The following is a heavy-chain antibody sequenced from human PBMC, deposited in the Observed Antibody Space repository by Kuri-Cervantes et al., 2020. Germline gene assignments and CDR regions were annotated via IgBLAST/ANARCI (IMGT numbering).Heavy chain of an antibody. D-gene: IGHD5-12*01. CDR2: IIPIFGTA. CDR3: AREPRGGYDPERGDAFDI. Sequence: SVKVSCKASGGTFSSYAISWVRQAPGQGLEWMGGIIPIFGTANYAQKFQGRVTITADESTSTAYMELSSPRSEDTAVYYCAREPRGGYDPERGDAFDIWGQGTMVTVSS. CDR1: GGTFSSYA. J-gene: IGHJ3*02. V-gene: IGHV1-69*13.